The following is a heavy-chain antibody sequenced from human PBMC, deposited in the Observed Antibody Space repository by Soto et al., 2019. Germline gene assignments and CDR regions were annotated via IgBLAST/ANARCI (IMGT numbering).Heavy chain of an antibody. CDR3: ARTRGYSSGWYYFDY. CDR1: GFTFSTYA. D-gene: IGHD6-19*01. V-gene: IGHV3-23*01. J-gene: IGHJ4*02. CDR2: ISGSGGTT. Sequence: GGSLRLSCAASGFTFSTYAMTWVRQAPGQGLEWVSGISGSGGTTYYADSVKGRFTISRDNSKNTLYLQMNSLRAEDTAVYYCARTRGYSSGWYYFDYWGQGTLVTVSA.